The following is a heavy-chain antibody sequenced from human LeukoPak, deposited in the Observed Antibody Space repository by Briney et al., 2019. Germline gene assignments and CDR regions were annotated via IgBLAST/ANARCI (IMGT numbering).Heavy chain of an antibody. V-gene: IGHV5-51*01. CDR1: GYICTNYW. D-gene: IGHD4-11*01. J-gene: IGHJ4*02. CDR2: IYPDDSDT. Sequence: GESLKISCKGFGYICTNYWIGWVRQMPGKGLEWMGIIYPDDSDTRYSPSFQGQVTISADKSISTAYLQWSSLKASDTAMYYCARTYSNYALWDYWGQGTLVTVSS. CDR3: ARTYSNYALWDY.